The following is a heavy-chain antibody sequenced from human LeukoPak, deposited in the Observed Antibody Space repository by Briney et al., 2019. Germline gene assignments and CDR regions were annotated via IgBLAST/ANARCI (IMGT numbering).Heavy chain of an antibody. CDR1: GGSVSSGSYY. Sequence: SETLSLTCTVSGGSVSSGSYYWSWIRQPPGKGLEWLGSIYYSGSTYYNPSLKSRVTISVDTSKNQFSLKLSSVTAADTAVYYCARQGSGNYLSPVNYWGQGTLVTVSS. D-gene: IGHD1-26*01. V-gene: IGHV4-39*01. J-gene: IGHJ4*02. CDR2: IYYSGST. CDR3: ARQGSGNYLSPVNY.